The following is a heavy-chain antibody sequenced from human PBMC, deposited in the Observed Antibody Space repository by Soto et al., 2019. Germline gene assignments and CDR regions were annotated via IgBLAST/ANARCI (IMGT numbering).Heavy chain of an antibody. V-gene: IGHV3-30*18. J-gene: IGHJ4*02. Sequence: QVQLVESGGGVVQPGKSLRLSCAGSGFTFSSYGMDWVRQAPGKGLEWVAVLSYDGSNKYYADSVKGRFTISRDNSQNTLYLQMSSLRADDTAVYYCAKERMGAGVRGYLDYWGQGTLVTVSS. CDR2: LSYDGSNK. CDR1: GFTFSSYG. CDR3: AKERMGAGVRGYLDY. D-gene: IGHD3-10*01.